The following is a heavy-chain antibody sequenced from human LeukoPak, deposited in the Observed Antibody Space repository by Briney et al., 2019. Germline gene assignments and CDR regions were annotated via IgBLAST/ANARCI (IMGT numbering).Heavy chain of an antibody. CDR1: VGSFSGYY. Sequence: SETLSLTCAVYVGSFSGYYWSWIRQPPGKGLEWIGSIYYSGSAYYNPSLKSRVTISVDTSKNQFSLKLSSVTAADTAVYYCARDSGIYLLFDYWGQGTLVTVSS. J-gene: IGHJ4*02. D-gene: IGHD1-26*01. CDR2: IYYSGSA. V-gene: IGHV4-34*01. CDR3: ARDSGIYLLFDY.